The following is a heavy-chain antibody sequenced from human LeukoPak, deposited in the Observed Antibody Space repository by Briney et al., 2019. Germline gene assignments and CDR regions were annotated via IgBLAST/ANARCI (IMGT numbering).Heavy chain of an antibody. CDR3: AKDRAYAFDI. CDR2: LSGSGGTT. D-gene: IGHD3-10*01. CDR1: GFTFSSNG. Sequence: GGSLRLSCAASGFTFSSNGMSSVRQPPGKGLEWVSALSGSGGTTYNADSVKGRFTTSRDNSKNTLYLQMNSLRVEDTDVYYCAKDRAYAFDIWGQGTMVTVSS. V-gene: IGHV3-23*01. J-gene: IGHJ3*02.